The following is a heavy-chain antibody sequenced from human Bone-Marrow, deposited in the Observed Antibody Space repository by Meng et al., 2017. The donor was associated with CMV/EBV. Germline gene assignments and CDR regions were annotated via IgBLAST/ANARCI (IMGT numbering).Heavy chain of an antibody. V-gene: IGHV4-61*05. Sequence: SETLSLTCTVSGGSISSSSYYWGWIRQPPGKGLEWIGYIYYSGSTNYNPSLKSRVTISVDTSKNQFSLKLSSVTAADTAVYYCARISNWFDPWGQGTLVTVSS. CDR2: IYYSGST. CDR1: GGSISSSSYY. CDR3: ARISNWFDP. J-gene: IGHJ5*02.